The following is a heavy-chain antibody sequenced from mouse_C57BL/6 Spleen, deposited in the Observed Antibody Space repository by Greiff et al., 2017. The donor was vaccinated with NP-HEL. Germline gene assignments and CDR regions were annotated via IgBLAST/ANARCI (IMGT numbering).Heavy chain of an antibody. J-gene: IGHJ1*03. CDR3: ARGDLDGSSPYWYFDV. Sequence: VQLQQSGAELVRPGTSVKLSCKASGYTFTSYWMHWVKQRPGQGLEWIGVIDPSDSYTNYNQKFKGKATLTVDTSSSTAYMQLSSLTSEDSAVYYCARGDLDGSSPYWYFDVWGTGTTVTVSS. CDR2: IDPSDSYT. V-gene: IGHV1-59*01. CDR1: GYTFTSYW. D-gene: IGHD1-1*01.